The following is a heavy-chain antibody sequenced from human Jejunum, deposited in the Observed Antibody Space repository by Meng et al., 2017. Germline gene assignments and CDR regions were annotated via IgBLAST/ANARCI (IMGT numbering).Heavy chain of an antibody. V-gene: IGHV4-34*02. D-gene: IGHD1-26*01. J-gene: IGHJ4*02. CDR2: FTRGGTT. CDR3: ARHEVDFDN. Sequence: QVQLQQVGAGLLKPSETLTLTCAVYGGSISGYFWSWIRQAPGEGLEWVGEFTRGGTTNYNPSLKSRVTISADTSKNQFSLTLSSVSAADTAVYYCARHEVDFDNWGQGTLVTVSS. CDR1: GGSISGYF.